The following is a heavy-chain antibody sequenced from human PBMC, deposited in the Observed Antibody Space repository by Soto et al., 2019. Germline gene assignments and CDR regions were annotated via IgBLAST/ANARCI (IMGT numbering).Heavy chain of an antibody. J-gene: IGHJ6*02. Sequence: PGGSLRLSCAASGVTLTNSGMNGVRQDPGKGLEWAAVISYDGSNKYYADCVKGRFTISRDNSKNTLYLQMNSLRAEDTAVYYCAKAGYSHYYGMDVWGQGTTVTVSS. CDR2: ISYDGSNK. V-gene: IGHV3-30*18. CDR1: GVTLTNSG. CDR3: AKAGYSHYYGMDV. D-gene: IGHD3-22*01.